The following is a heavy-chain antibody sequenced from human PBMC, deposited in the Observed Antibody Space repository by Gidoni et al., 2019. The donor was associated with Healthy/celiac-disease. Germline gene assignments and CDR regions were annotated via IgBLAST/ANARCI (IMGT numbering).Heavy chain of an antibody. CDR2: IWDEGSNK. D-gene: IGHD5-18*01. CDR3: ARGGYSWYYFDY. Sequence: VQLVESGGGVVPPGRSLRLSCSASGFSFSSYGMDWVRPAPVKGLAGVEVIWDEGSNKYYADSVKGRFTISRDKSKNTLYLQMNSLRAEDTAVYYCARGGYSWYYFDYWGQGTLVTVSS. V-gene: IGHV3-33*08. CDR1: GFSFSSYG. J-gene: IGHJ4*02.